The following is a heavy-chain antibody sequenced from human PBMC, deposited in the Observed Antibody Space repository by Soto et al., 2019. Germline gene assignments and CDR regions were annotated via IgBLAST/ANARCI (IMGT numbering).Heavy chain of an antibody. V-gene: IGHV1-8*01. Sequence: QVQLVQSGAELKKPGASVKVSCKASGYTFSNYDMNWVRQATGQGPEWIGWVNPNNGDTGYAQKFQGRVTLITDITTTTAYLELTSLRADDKAIFYCAKGSRKGSAGDFDYWGQGTLITVSS. CDR2: VNPNNGDT. D-gene: IGHD1-26*01. CDR1: GYTFSNYD. J-gene: IGHJ4*02. CDR3: AKGSRKGSAGDFDY.